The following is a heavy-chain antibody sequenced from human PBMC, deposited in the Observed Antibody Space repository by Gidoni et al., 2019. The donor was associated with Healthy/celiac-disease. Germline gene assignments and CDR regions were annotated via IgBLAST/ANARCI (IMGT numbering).Heavy chain of an antibody. CDR2: IKQDGSEK. J-gene: IGHJ4*02. V-gene: IGHV3-7*01. D-gene: IGHD4-17*01. CDR3: AREGNQWTTVVTYYFDY. CDR1: GFTFISYW. Sequence: EVQLVESGGGLVQPGGSLRLSCAASGFTFISYWMSWVRQAPGKGLEWVANIKQDGSEKYYVASVKGRFTISRDNAKNSLYLQMNSLRAEDTAVYYCAREGNQWTTVVTYYFDYWGQGTLVTVSS.